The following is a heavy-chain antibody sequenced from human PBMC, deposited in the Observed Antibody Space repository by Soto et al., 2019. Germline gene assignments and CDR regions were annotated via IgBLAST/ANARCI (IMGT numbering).Heavy chain of an antibody. V-gene: IGHV1-69*01. CDR1: GGTFSSYA. CDR2: IIPIFGTA. J-gene: IGHJ4*02. D-gene: IGHD3-16*01. Sequence: QVQLVQSGAEVKKPGSSVKVSCKASGGTFSSYAISWVRQAPGQGLEWMGGIIPIFGTANYAQKFQGRVTITADEYTSTDYMELGSLRSEDTAVYYCAREERGDMITFGGGGFDYWGQGTLVTVSS. CDR3: AREERGDMITFGGGGFDY.